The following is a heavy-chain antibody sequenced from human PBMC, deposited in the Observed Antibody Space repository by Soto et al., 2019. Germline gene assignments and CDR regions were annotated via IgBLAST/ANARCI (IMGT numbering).Heavy chain of an antibody. CDR2: ISSSSSYI. CDR1: GFTFSSYS. Sequence: EVQLVESGGGLVKPGGSLRLSCAASGFTFSSYSMNWVRQAPGKGLEWVSSISSSSSYIYYADSVKGRFTISRDNAKNSLYLQMNSLRAEDTAVYYCARDSSITIFGVVIGWFDPWGPGTLVHVSS. D-gene: IGHD3-3*01. CDR3: ARDSSITIFGVVIGWFDP. V-gene: IGHV3-21*01. J-gene: IGHJ5*02.